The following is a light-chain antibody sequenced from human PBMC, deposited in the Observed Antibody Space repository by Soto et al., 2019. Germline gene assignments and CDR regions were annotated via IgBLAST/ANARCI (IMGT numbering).Light chain of an antibody. CDR1: QSVSSW. Sequence: DIKMTQSPSSLSASLGDRVSITCRASQSVSSWLAWYQQKPGKAPKLLIYDASGLESGVPSRFSGSGSGTEFTLTIGSLQPDDFATYYCQQYNSYSQTFGQGTKVDI. J-gene: IGKJ1*01. V-gene: IGKV1-5*01. CDR3: QQYNSYSQT. CDR2: DAS.